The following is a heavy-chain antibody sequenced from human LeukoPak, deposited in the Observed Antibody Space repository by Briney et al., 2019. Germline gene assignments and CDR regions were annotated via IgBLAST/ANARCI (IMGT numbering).Heavy chain of an antibody. Sequence: WETLSLTCAVFGGSFSAYYWSWIRQPPGKGLEWIGEINHSGSTNYNPSLKSRVTISVDTSKNQFSLKLSSVTAADTAVYYCARGFTMIVVVTIVSDWFDPWGQGTLVTVSS. CDR2: INHSGST. D-gene: IGHD3-22*01. J-gene: IGHJ5*02. V-gene: IGHV4-34*01. CDR3: ARGFTMIVVVTIVSDWFDP. CDR1: GGSFSAYY.